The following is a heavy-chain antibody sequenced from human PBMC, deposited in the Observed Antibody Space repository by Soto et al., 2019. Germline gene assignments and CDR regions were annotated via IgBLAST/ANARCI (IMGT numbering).Heavy chain of an antibody. V-gene: IGHV3-30-3*01. J-gene: IGHJ6*02. CDR1: GFTFSSYA. Sequence: GSLRLSCAASGFTFSSYAMHWVRQAPGKGLEWVAVISYDGSHKSYADSVKGRFTISRDNSKNTLYLQMNSLRAEDTAVYYCARGYDFWSGYYYPYGMDVWGQGTTVTVS. D-gene: IGHD3-3*01. CDR2: ISYDGSHK. CDR3: ARGYDFWSGYYYPYGMDV.